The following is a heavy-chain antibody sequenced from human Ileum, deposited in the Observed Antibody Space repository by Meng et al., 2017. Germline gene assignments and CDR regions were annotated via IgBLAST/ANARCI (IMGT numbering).Heavy chain of an antibody. CDR1: GYTFTSYG. Sequence: ASVKVSCKASGYTFTSYGISWVRQAPGQGLEWMGWISAYNGATNYAQKFQGRVTITTDTPTTTVHMELRSLNSDDTAVYYCARGYDSTDYYREDFHHWGQGTLVTVSS. CDR2: ISAYNGAT. V-gene: IGHV1-18*01. CDR3: ARGYDSTDYYREDFHH. D-gene: IGHD3-22*01. J-gene: IGHJ1*01.